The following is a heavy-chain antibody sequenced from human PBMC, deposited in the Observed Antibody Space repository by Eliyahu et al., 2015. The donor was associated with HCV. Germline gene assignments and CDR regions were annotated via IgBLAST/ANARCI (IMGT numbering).Heavy chain of an antibody. CDR3: ASLRYSSSWGVVGYYYYYGMDV. CDR2: IYYSGXT. J-gene: IGHJ6*02. Sequence: QLQLQESGPGLVKPSETLSLTCTVSGGXISXRSYYXGXXRQPPGKGLEWIGSIYYSGXTYYNPSLKSRVTISVDTSKXQFSLKLSSVTAADTAVYYCASLRYSSSWGVVGYYYYYGMDVWGQGTTVTVSS. D-gene: IGHD6-13*01. CDR1: GGXISXRSYY. V-gene: IGHV4-39*07.